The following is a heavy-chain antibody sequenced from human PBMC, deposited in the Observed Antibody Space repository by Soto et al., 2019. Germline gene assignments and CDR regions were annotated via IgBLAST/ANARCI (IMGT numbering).Heavy chain of an antibody. CDR3: AKAPPSDYYDSSGYVSY. CDR2: ISGSGGST. D-gene: IGHD3-22*01. J-gene: IGHJ4*02. Sequence: GGSLRLSCAASGFTFSSYAMSWVRQAPGKGLEWVSAISGSGGSTYYADSVKGRFTISRDNSKNTLYLQMNSLRAEDTAVYYCAKAPPSDYYDSSGYVSYWGQGTLVTVSS. V-gene: IGHV3-23*01. CDR1: GFTFSSYA.